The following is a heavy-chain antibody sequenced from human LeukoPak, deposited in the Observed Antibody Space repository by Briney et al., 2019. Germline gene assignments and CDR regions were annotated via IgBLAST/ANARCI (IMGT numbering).Heavy chain of an antibody. CDR2: IKQDGSEK. J-gene: IGHJ4*02. V-gene: IGHV3-7*01. CDR1: GFTFSSYW. CDR3: AREGSATYYDFWSGYYYYFDY. D-gene: IGHD3-3*01. Sequence: GGSLRLSCAASGFTFSSYWMSWVRQAPGKGLEWVANIKQDGSEKYYVDSVKGRFTISRDNAKNSLYLQMNSLRAEDTAVYYCAREGSATYYDFWSGYYYYFDYWGQGTLVTVSS.